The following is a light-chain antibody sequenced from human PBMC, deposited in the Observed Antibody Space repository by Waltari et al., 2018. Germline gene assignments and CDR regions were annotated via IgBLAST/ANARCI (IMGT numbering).Light chain of an antibody. J-gene: IGLJ1*01. V-gene: IGLV2-23*02. CDR3: CSYAGTTSIYV. CDR1: SNDVGNYTL. CDR2: EVT. Sequence: QSALTQPASVSGSPGEPITISCTGTSNDVGNYTLVSSYQQHPDKAPKLIIFEVTKRPSRVSNRFSGSKSGNTASLTISGLQAEDEADYYCCSYAGTTSIYVFGSGTKVTVL.